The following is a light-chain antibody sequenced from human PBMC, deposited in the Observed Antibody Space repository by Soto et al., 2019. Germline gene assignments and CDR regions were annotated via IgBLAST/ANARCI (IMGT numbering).Light chain of an antibody. CDR3: QQYGSSLSWT. CDR1: QTVRNNY. J-gene: IGKJ1*01. V-gene: IGKV3-20*01. CDR2: DAS. Sequence: EIVLTQSPGTLSLSPGERATLSCRASQTVRNNYLAWYQQKPGQAPRLLIYDASSRATGIPDRFSGSGSGTDFTLTISRLEPEDFAVYYCQQYGSSLSWTFGQGTKVDIK.